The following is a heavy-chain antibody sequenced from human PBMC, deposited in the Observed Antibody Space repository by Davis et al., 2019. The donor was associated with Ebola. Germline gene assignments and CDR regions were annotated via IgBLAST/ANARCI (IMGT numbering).Heavy chain of an antibody. J-gene: IGHJ6*02. Sequence: ASVKVSCKASGYPFTDFAINWLRQAPGQRFEWLGWITTNTASPTYARGFSERFVFSLDTSVSTAYLQISSLKAEDTAVYYCARDVRFLEWLDMDVWGQGTTVTVSS. V-gene: IGHV7-4-1*02. CDR2: ITTNTASP. D-gene: IGHD3-3*01. CDR1: GYPFTDFA. CDR3: ARDVRFLEWLDMDV.